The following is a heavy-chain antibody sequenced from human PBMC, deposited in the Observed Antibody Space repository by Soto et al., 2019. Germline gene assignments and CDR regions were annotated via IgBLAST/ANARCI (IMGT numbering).Heavy chain of an antibody. J-gene: IGHJ5*02. D-gene: IGHD3-22*01. CDR1: GYTFTSYG. CDR2: ISAYNGNT. V-gene: IGHV1-18*01. CDR3: ARSPHYYYDSSGYHPTGWFDP. Sequence: ASVKVSCKASGYTFTSYGISWVRQAPGQGLEWMGWISAYNGNTNYAQKLQGRVTMTTDTSTSTAYMELRSLRSDDTAVYYCARSPHYYYDSSGYHPTGWFDPWGQGTLVTVSS.